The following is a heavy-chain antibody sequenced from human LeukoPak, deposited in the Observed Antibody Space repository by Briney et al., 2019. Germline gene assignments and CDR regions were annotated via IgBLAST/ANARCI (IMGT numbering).Heavy chain of an antibody. CDR2: IRYDGSNK. CDR3: VRVISNSLAWFDT. V-gene: IGHV3-30*02. CDR1: GFTFSNYG. J-gene: IGHJ5*02. D-gene: IGHD3-10*01. Sequence: PGGSLRLSCTASGFTFSNYGMHWVRQAPGKGLEWVAFIRYDGSNKYYVDSVKGRFTISRDNSKNTLYLQMNSLRAEDTAVYYCVRVISNSLAWFDTWGQGTLVTVSS.